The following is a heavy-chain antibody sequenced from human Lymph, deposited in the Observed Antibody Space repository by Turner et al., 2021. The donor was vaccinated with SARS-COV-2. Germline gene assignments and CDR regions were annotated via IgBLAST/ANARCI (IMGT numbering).Heavy chain of an antibody. CDR2: IAYDGSNK. V-gene: IGHV3-30*18. Sequence: QVQLVESGGGWFQPGRSLRFSCAASGFTFSSYGMHWVRQAPGKGLEWVAVIAYDGSNKYYADSVKGRFTISRDNSKNTLYLQMNSLRAEDTAVYYCAKVRSIFGVVIGGMDVWGQGTTVTVSS. J-gene: IGHJ6*02. D-gene: IGHD3-3*01. CDR1: GFTFSSYG. CDR3: AKVRSIFGVVIGGMDV.